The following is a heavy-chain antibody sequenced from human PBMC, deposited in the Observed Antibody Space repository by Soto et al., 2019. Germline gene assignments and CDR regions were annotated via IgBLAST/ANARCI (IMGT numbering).Heavy chain of an antibody. CDR3: ARGVGSGTYYNQYNWFDP. J-gene: IGHJ5*02. D-gene: IGHD3-10*01. CDR2: INTYNGNT. Sequence: ASVKVSCKASGYIFTDYYMHWVRQAPGQELGWMGWINTYNGNTNHAQKLQGRVTMTTDTSTSTAYMELRSLRSDDTAVYYCARGVGSGTYYNQYNWFDPWGQGTLVTVSS. CDR1: GYIFTDYY. V-gene: IGHV1-18*04.